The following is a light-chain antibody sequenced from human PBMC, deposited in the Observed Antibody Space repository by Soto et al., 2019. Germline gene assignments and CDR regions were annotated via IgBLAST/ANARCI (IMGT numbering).Light chain of an antibody. V-gene: IGKV3-15*01. CDR2: GAS. J-gene: IGKJ1*01. Sequence: EIVMTQSPATLSVSPGERATLSCRASQSVYSNLAWYQQKPGQAPRLLIYGASTRATGIPARFSGSGSGTEFTLTISSLQSEDFAVYYCQQRSVWPLTFGQGTKVDIK. CDR3: QQRSVWPLT. CDR1: QSVYSN.